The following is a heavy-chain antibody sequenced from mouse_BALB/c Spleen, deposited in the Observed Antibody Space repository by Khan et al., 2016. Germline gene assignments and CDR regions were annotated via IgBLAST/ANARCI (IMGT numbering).Heavy chain of an antibody. Sequence: QIQLVQSGPELKKPGETVKISCKAAGYTFTNYGMNWVKQAPGKGLKWMGWINTYTGEPTYADDFKGRFAFSLETSASTAYLQINNLKNEDTATYFCATSRGLLRLRWYFDVWGAGTTVTVSS. J-gene: IGHJ1*01. CDR3: ATSRGLLRLRWYFDV. D-gene: IGHD1-2*01. CDR2: INTYTGEP. V-gene: IGHV9-3-1*01. CDR1: GYTFTNYG.